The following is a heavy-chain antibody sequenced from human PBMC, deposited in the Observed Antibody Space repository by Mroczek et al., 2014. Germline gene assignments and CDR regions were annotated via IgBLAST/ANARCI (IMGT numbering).Heavy chain of an antibody. CDR2: IYYSGST. CDR3: ARYCSSTSCPPSDYYYYMDV. D-gene: IGHD2-2*01. Sequence: QVQLQESGPGLVKPSETLSLTCTVSGGSISSYYWSWIRQPPGKGLEWIGYIYYSGSTNYNPSLKSRVTISVDTSKNQFSLKLSSVTAADTAVYYCARYCSSTSCPPSDYYYYMDVWGKGTTVTVSS. CDR1: GGSISSYY. V-gene: IGHV4-59*01. J-gene: IGHJ6*03.